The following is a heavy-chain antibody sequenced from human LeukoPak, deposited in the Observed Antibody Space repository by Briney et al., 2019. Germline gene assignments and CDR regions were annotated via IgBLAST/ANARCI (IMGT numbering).Heavy chain of an antibody. CDR1: GGTFSSYA. CDR2: IIPILGIA. CDR3: ARAGTTVTTSLVGFDY. J-gene: IGHJ4*02. Sequence: ASVKVSCKASGGTFSSYAISWVRQAPGQGLEWMGRIIPILGIANYAQKFQGRVTITADKSTSTAYMELSSLRSEDTAVYYCARAGTTVTTSLVGFDYWGQGTLVTVSS. V-gene: IGHV1-69*04. D-gene: IGHD4-17*01.